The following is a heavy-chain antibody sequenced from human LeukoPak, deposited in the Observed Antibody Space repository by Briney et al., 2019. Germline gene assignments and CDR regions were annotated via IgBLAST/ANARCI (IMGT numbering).Heavy chain of an antibody. J-gene: IGHJ4*02. CDR2: ISVYNGNT. D-gene: IGHD3-10*01. V-gene: IGHV1-18*01. Sequence: ASVKVSCKASGGTFSSYGISWVRQAPGQGLEWMGWISVYNGNTNYAQKLQGRVTMTTDTSTSTAYMELRSLRSDDTAVYYCARDTITGCPDHWGQGTLVTVSS. CDR3: ARDTITGCPDH. CDR1: GGTFSSYG.